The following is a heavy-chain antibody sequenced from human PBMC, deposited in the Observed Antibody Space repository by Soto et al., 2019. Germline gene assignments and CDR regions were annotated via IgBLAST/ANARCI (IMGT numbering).Heavy chain of an antibody. Sequence: GGSLRLSCAASGFTFSSYGMHWVRQAPGKGLEWVAVISYDGSNKYYADSVKGRFTISRDNSKNTLYLQMNSLRAEDTAVYYCAKEIGMITFGGVIAPHPYYGMDVWGQGTTVTVSS. CDR1: GFTFSSYG. D-gene: IGHD3-16*02. J-gene: IGHJ6*02. V-gene: IGHV3-30*18. CDR3: AKEIGMITFGGVIAPHPYYGMDV. CDR2: ISYDGSNK.